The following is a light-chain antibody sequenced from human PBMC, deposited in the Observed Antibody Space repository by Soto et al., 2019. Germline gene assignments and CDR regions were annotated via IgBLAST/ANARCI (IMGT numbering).Light chain of an antibody. V-gene: IGLV1-40*01. CDR1: SSNIVAGYD. CDR2: GNS. CDR3: QSYDSSLSGYV. Sequence: QSVLTHPPSVSGVPVQRCTICSNGISSNIVAGYDGHLYQRLPRTAPKLLIYGNSNRPSGVPDRFSGSKSGTSASLGITGFQAEDEAAYYCQSYDSSLSGYVFGTGTKVTVL. J-gene: IGLJ1*01.